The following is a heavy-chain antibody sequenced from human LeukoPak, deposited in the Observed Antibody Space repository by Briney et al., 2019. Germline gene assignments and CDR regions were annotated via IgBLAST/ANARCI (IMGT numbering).Heavy chain of an antibody. D-gene: IGHD3-22*01. CDR3: TRVQGYYDSSGPLDY. CDR1: GFTFSSYA. V-gene: IGHV3-49*04. CDR2: IRSKAYGGTT. Sequence: PGGSLRLSCAASGFTFSSYAMSWVRQAPGKGLEWVGFIRSKAYGGTTEYAASVKGRFTISRDDSKSIAYLQMNSLKTEDTAVYYCTRVQGYYDSSGPLDYWGQGTLVTVSS. J-gene: IGHJ4*02.